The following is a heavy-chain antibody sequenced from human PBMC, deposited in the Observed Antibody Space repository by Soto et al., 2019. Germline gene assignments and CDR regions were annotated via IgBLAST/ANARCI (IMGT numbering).Heavy chain of an antibody. D-gene: IGHD6-19*01. CDR3: ARAVSSGWSGLDH. J-gene: IGHJ4*02. CDR2: IESSGDA. CDR1: GFTFSDYD. V-gene: IGHV3-13*01. Sequence: EVQLVESGGDLVQPGGSLRLFCAASGFTFSDYDMHWVRQPRGKGLEWVSFIESSGDAFYSGSVKGRFTISRDNARKSLFLQMTSLRVDDTAVYYCARAVSSGWSGLDHWCQGNLVTVSS.